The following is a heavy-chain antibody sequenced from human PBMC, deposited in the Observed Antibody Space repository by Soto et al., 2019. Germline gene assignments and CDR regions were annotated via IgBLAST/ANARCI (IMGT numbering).Heavy chain of an antibody. V-gene: IGHV4-34*01. CDR1: GGSMTRSGYY. J-gene: IGHJ4*02. Sequence: SETLSLTCTIAGGSMTRSGYYWTWIRQPPGTGLEWIGEINHSGSTNYNPSLKRRVTISVDTSKNHFSLKLTSVTPADTAVYYCARDKITGLFAYWGKGTLVTAPQ. CDR3: ARDKITGLFAY. CDR2: INHSGST. D-gene: IGHD2-8*02.